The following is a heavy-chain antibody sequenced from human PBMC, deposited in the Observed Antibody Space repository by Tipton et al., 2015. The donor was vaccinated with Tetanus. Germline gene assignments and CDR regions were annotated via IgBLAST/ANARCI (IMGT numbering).Heavy chain of an antibody. CDR2: IYYSGST. J-gene: IGHJ3*02. CDR1: GGSVSSGSYY. Sequence: TLSLTCTVSGGSVSSGSYYWSWIRQPPGKGLEWIGYIYYSGSTNYNPSLKSRVTISVDTSKNQFSLKLSSVTAADTAVYYCAREPRGGVGATSRGYAFDIWGQGTMVTVSS. D-gene: IGHD1-26*01. V-gene: IGHV4-61*01. CDR3: AREPRGGVGATSRGYAFDI.